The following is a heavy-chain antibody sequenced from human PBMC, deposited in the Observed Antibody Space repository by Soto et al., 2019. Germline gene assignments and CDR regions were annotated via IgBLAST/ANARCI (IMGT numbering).Heavy chain of an antibody. V-gene: IGHV3-23*01. Sequence: GGSLRLSCAASGFTFSSYAMSWVRQAPGKGLEWVSAISGSGGSTYYADSVKGRFTISRDNSKNTLYLQMNSLRAEDTAVYYCAKAGYDWRDYYYYGMDVWGQGTTVTVSS. D-gene: IGHD5-12*01. CDR1: GFTFSSYA. CDR2: ISGSGGST. J-gene: IGHJ6*02. CDR3: AKAGYDWRDYYYYGMDV.